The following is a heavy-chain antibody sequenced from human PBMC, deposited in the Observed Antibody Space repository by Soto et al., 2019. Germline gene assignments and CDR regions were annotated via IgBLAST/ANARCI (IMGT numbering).Heavy chain of an antibody. CDR1: ELTFSSYG. CDR2: ISISTSFI. CDR3: ASGYYDRSGFYFDS. V-gene: IGHV3-21*01. J-gene: IGHJ4*02. D-gene: IGHD3-22*01. Sequence: PGGTLRLSCAASELTFSSYGMNWVRQAPGKGLEWVSAISISTSFIHYADSVKGRFTISRDNAKNSLYLQMNSLRAEDTAMYYCASGYYDRSGFYFDSWDQGTLVTVSS.